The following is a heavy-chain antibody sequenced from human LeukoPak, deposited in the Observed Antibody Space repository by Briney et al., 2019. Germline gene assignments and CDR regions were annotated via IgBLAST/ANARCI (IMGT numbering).Heavy chain of an antibody. CDR3: AIRDVDS. CDR2: ISYDGSNK. Sequence: GGSLRLSCAASGFIFSGHVMHWVRQAPGKGLEWVAVISYDGSNKYYADSVRGRFTISRDNSKNTLYLQMNSLRAEDTAVHYCAIRDVDSWGQGTLVTVSS. CDR1: GFIFSGHV. J-gene: IGHJ4*02. V-gene: IGHV3-30-3*01. D-gene: IGHD3-3*01.